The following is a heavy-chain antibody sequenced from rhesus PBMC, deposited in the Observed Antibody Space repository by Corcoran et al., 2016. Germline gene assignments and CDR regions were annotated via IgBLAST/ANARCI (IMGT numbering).Heavy chain of an antibody. V-gene: IGHV4S7*01. CDR2: IFGSIGST. J-gene: IGHJ4*01. D-gene: IGHD6-31*01. CDR1: GGSISGGYG. CDR3: ARESSSGHYFDY. Sequence: QLQLQESGPGLVKPSETLSLTCAVSGGSISGGYGWSWIRQPPGKGLEWIGHIFGSIGSTYYNPSLKSQVPIETETSKNKFSLKLSSVTAADTAVYYCARESSSGHYFDYWGQGVLVTVSS.